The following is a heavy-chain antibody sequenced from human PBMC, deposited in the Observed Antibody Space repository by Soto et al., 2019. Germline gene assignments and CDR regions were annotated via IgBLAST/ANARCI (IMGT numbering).Heavy chain of an antibody. J-gene: IGHJ4*02. CDR2: LSGSSEST. Sequence: EVQLLESGGGLVQPGGSLRLSCAASGFTFSSYAMSWVRRAPGKGLEWVSGLSGSSESTYYGDSVKGRFIICRDNSKNTLSLHTNHLRAEDTAVYHCAKSHDYNCGGSGGQSDFWGQGTLVTVSS. CDR1: GFTFSSYA. CDR3: AKSHDYNCGGSGGQSDF. D-gene: IGHD4-4*01. V-gene: IGHV3-23*01.